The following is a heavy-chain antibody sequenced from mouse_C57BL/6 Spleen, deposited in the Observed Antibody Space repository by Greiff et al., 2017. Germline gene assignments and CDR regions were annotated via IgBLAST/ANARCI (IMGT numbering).Heavy chain of an antibody. CDR1: GYAFTNYL. D-gene: IGHD1-1*01. Sequence: QVQLQQSGAELVRPGTSVKVSCKASGYAFTNYLIEWVKQRPGQGLEWIGVINPGSGGTNYNEKFKGKATLTADKSSSTAYMQLSSLTSEDSAVYFCARWDYYGSSYPHFDYWGQGTTLTVSS. CDR2: INPGSGGT. V-gene: IGHV1-54*01. J-gene: IGHJ2*01. CDR3: ARWDYYGSSYPHFDY.